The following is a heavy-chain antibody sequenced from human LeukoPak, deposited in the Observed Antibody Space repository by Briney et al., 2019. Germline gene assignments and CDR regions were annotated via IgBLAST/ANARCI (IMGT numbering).Heavy chain of an antibody. CDR3: ARYSSSACDY. CDR2: INPNGGST. D-gene: IGHD6-13*01. J-gene: IGHJ4*02. CDR1: GYTSTSYY. Sequence: GASVKVSCTASGYTSTSYYMHWVRQAPGHGLEWMGIINPNGGSTSYAQKFQGRVTMTRDTSTSTVYMELSSVRSEDTAVYYCARYSSSACDYWGQGTLVTVSS. V-gene: IGHV1-46*01.